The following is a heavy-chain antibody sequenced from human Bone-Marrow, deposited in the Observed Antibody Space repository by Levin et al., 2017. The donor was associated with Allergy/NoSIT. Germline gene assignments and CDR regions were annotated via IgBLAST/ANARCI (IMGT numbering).Heavy chain of an antibody. Sequence: GESLKISCAASGFTFSSYAMHWVRQAPGKGLEWVASITSPSTSINYADSVKGRFSISRDNANKSLYLQLNSLRAEDTAVYYCASRYRGDYWGLGTLVTVSS. CDR1: GFTFSSYA. V-gene: IGHV3-21*01. D-gene: IGHD5-12*01. J-gene: IGHJ4*02. CDR3: ASRYRGDY. CDR2: ITSPSTSI.